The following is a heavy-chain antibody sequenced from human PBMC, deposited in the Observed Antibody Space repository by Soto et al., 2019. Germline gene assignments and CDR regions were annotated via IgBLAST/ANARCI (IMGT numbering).Heavy chain of an antibody. Sequence: SSETLSLTCTVSGGSISSSNWWSWVRQPPGKGLEWIGEIYHSGSTYYNPSLKSRVTISVDTSKNQFSLKLSSVTAADTAVYYCARHRGLVTATRGFDYWGQGTLVTVSS. J-gene: IGHJ4*02. D-gene: IGHD2-21*02. CDR3: ARHRGLVTATRGFDY. V-gene: IGHV4-4*02. CDR1: GGSISSSNW. CDR2: IYHSGST.